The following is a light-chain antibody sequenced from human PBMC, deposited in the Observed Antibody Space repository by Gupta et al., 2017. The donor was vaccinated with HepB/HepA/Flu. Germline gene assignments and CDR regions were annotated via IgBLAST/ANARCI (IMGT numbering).Light chain of an antibody. CDR1: QDIRNY. CDR3: QQDYELPPT. V-gene: IGKV1-33*01. Sequence: DIQMTQSPSSLSASVGDRVTITCRASQDIRNYLNWYQQKPGKAPQVLIYDGSNLERRVPSRFSGSGSGTEFHLTISSLQPEEVATYFCQQDYELPPTFGQGTKLEIK. J-gene: IGKJ2*01. CDR2: DGS.